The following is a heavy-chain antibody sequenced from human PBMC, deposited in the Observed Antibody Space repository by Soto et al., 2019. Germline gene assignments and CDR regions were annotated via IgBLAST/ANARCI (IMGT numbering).Heavy chain of an antibody. CDR3: AKGGGKYYFYYFES. D-gene: IGHD1-26*01. Sequence: VQLLESGGGLVPPGGSLRLSCAASGFDFSSYAMNWVRQAPGKGLEWVSGISGTGGSPYYADSVKGRFTISRENSKNRVYLQMNSLRAEDTAVYYCAKGGGKYYFYYFESWGQGTLVTVSS. CDR1: GFDFSSYA. J-gene: IGHJ4*02. V-gene: IGHV3-23*01. CDR2: ISGTGGSP.